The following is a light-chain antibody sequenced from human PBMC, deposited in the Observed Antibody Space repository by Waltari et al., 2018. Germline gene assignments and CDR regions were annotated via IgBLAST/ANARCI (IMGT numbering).Light chain of an antibody. V-gene: IGKV3-11*01. J-gene: IGKJ1*01. Sequence: EIVLTQSPATLSLSPGERATLSCRASQSVSSYLAWYQQKPGQAPRLPIYDASNRATGIPARFSGSGSGTDFTLTISSLEPKDFAVYYCQQRSNWPPTWTFGQGTKVEIK. CDR3: QQRSNWPPTWT. CDR2: DAS. CDR1: QSVSSY.